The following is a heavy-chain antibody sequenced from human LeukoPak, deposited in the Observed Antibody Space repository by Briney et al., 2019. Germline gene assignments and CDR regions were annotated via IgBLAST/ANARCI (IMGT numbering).Heavy chain of an antibody. D-gene: IGHD3-10*01. CDR1: GGSFSGYY. CDR3: ARAYGSGSYITY. V-gene: IGHV4-34*01. J-gene: IGHJ4*02. CDR2: INHSGST. Sequence: SETLSLTCAVYGGSFSGYYWSWIRQPPGKGLEWIGEINHSGSTNYNPSLKSRVTISVDTSKNQVSLKLSSVTTADTAVYYCARAYGSGSYITYWGQGTLVTVSS.